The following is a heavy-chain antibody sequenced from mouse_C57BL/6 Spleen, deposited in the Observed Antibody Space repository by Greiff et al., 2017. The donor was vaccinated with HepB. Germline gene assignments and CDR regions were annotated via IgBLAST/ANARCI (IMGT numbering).Heavy chain of an antibody. V-gene: IGHV1-54*01. D-gene: IGHD3-2*02. CDR1: GYAFTNYL. CDR2: INPGSGGT. Sequence: QVQLQQSGAELVRPGTSVKVSCKASGYAFTNYLIEWVKQRPGQGLEWIGVINPGSGGTNYNEKFKGKATLTADKSSSTAYMQLSSLTSEDSAVYFCARKSSGYAYFDYWGQGTTLTVSS. CDR3: ARKSSGYAYFDY. J-gene: IGHJ2*01.